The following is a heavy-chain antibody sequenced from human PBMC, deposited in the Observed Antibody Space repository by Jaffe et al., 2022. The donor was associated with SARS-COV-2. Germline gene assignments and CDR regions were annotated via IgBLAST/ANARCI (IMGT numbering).Heavy chain of an antibody. V-gene: IGHV3-23*01. CDR2: ISGSGGST. J-gene: IGHJ6*02. CDR1: GFTFSSYA. Sequence: EVQLLESGGGLVQPGGSLRLSCAASGFTFSSYAMSWVRQAPGKGLEWVSAISGSGGSTYYADSVKGRFTISRDNSKNTLYLQMNSLRAEDTAVYYCAKASLLTGYYYYYYGMDVWGQGTTVTVSS. D-gene: IGHD3-9*01. CDR3: AKASLLTGYYYYYYGMDV.